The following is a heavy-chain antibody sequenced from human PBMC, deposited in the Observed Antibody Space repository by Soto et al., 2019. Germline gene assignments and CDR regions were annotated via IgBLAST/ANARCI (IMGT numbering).Heavy chain of an antibody. CDR1: GDSISSATHN. CDR3: VGRLTSFYTYVDS. CDR2: VSSSGNS. Sequence: PSETLSLTCTVSGDSISSATHNWNWMRQHPGQGLEWLGYVSSSGNSYYSPSLKSRGFMSVDTATNLFSLMLSSVTAADTATYYSVGRLTSFYTYVDSLGQGTQVTVSS. V-gene: IGHV4-31*06. J-gene: IGHJ4*02. D-gene: IGHD1-26*01.